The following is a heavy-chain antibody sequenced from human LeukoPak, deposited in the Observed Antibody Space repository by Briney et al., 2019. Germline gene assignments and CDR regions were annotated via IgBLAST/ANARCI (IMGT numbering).Heavy chain of an antibody. CDR3: ARDTLNGPFVISLDY. V-gene: IGHV3-11*04. Sequence: LSLTCTVPGGSISSRNYYWGWIRQPPGKGLEWVSHISSDGRVGRYVDSVRGRFTMSRDNAKNLLFLQMNGLRVEDTAVYYCARDTLNGPFVISLDYWGQGALVTVSS. D-gene: IGHD3-9*01. J-gene: IGHJ4*02. CDR1: GGSISSRNYY. CDR2: ISSDGRVG.